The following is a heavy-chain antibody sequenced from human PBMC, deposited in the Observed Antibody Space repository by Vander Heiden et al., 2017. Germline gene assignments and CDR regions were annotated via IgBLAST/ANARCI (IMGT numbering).Heavy chain of an antibody. Sequence: QVQLVESGGGVVQPGRSLRLSCAASGFTFSSYGIHWVRQAPGKGLEWVALIWYDGRKKVYADSVKGRFTISRDNSKNTLYLQMTNLRDEDTAVYCCVIGSSRWIDYWGQGTLVTVSS. CDR2: IWYDGRKK. CDR1: GFTFSSYG. CDR3: VIGSSRWIDY. D-gene: IGHD6-13*01. V-gene: IGHV3-33*01. J-gene: IGHJ4*02.